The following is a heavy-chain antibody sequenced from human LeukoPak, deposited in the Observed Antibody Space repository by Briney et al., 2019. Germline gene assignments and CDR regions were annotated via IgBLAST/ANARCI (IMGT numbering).Heavy chain of an antibody. J-gene: IGHJ4*02. D-gene: IGHD4-17*01. CDR3: ARLEPGYGDMEVC. CDR2: IYYSGST. CDR1: GDSINSTSYY. Sequence: PSETLSLTCTVSGDSINSTSYYWGWIRQPPGKGLEWIGTIYYSGSTYYNPSLKSRVTISIDTSKNHFSLKLSSVTAADTAVYYCARLEPGYGDMEVCWGQGTLVTVSS. V-gene: IGHV4-39*07.